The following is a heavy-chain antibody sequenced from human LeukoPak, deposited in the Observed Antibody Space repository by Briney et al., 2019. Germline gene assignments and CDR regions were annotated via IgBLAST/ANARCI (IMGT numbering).Heavy chain of an antibody. CDR3: AGGYKSDY. CDR2: IKSDGSNT. Sequence: PGRSLRLSCAASGFSLSTYWMHWVRQAPGKGLVWVSRIKSDGSNTSYADSVKGRFTISRDNAKKTLYLQMASLRAEDTAVYYCAGGYKSDYWGQGTQVTVSS. J-gene: IGHJ4*02. D-gene: IGHD5-24*01. V-gene: IGHV3-74*01. CDR1: GFSLSTYW.